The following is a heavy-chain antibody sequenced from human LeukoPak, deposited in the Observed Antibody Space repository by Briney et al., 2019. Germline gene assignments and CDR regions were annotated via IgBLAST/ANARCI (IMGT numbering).Heavy chain of an antibody. CDR2: ISSSGSYT. V-gene: IGHV3-11*05. D-gene: IGHD5-18*01. CDR3: ARDDSYGLDY. CDR1: GFTFSDYY. J-gene: IGHJ4*02. Sequence: GGSLRLSCAASGFTFSDYYMSWIRQAPGRGLEWVSYISSSGSYTNYADSVKGRFTISRDNAKNSLYLQMNSLRAEDTAVYYCARDDSYGLDYWGQGTLVTVSS.